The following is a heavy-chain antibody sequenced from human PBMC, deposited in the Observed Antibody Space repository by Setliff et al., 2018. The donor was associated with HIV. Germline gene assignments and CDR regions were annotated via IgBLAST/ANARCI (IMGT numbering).Heavy chain of an antibody. CDR2: IIPIFGTA. CDR3: ARDSRDIVVVIAPEPEPYYYYGMDV. CDR1: GGTFNSYA. D-gene: IGHD2-15*01. J-gene: IGHJ6*04. V-gene: IGHV1-69*06. Sequence: ASVKVSCKASGGTFNSYAINWVRQAPGQGLEWMGRIIPIFGTANYAQKFQGRVTITADKSTSTAYMELSSLRSEDTAVYYCARDSRDIVVVIAPEPEPYYYYGMDVWGEGTTVTVSS.